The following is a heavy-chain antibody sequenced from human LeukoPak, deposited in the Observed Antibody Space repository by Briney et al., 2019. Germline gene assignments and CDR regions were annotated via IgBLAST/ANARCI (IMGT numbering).Heavy chain of an antibody. D-gene: IGHD3-16*01. V-gene: IGHV1-2*02. J-gene: IGHJ6*03. CDR1: GYTFTGYY. CDR3: ARDGGGRCIYYYYMDV. Sequence: GASVKVSCKASGYTFTGYYMHWVRQAPGQGLEWMGWINPNSGGTNYAQKFQGRVTMTRDTSISTAYMELSRLRSDDTAVYYCARDGGGRCIYYYYMDVWGKGTTVTVSS. CDR2: INPNSGGT.